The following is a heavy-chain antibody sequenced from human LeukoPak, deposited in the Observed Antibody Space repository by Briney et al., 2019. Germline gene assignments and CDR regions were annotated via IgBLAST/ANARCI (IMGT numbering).Heavy chain of an antibody. CDR1: GGSVSSGNYY. CDR2: IYYSGST. V-gene: IGHV4-61*01. D-gene: IGHD3-9*01. CDR3: ARDVYFDWSPTRSYGMDV. Sequence: SETLSLTCTVSGGSVSSGNYYWSWIRQPPGKGLEWIGYIYYSGSTNYTPSLKSRVTISVDTSKNQFSLKLSSVTAADTAVYYCARDVYFDWSPTRSYGMDVWGQGTTVTVSS. J-gene: IGHJ6*02.